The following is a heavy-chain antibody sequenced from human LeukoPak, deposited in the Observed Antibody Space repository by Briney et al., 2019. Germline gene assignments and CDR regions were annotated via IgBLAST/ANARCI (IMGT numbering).Heavy chain of an antibody. Sequence: PGGSLRLSCAASGFTFTDFYMSWIRQAPGKGLEWVSYISSSGTTIYYADSVMGRFTISRDNAKNSLYLQMNSLRAEVTAVYYCARALTGFIPGNWGQGTLVTVSS. J-gene: IGHJ4*02. CDR3: ARALTGFIPGN. CDR2: ISSSGTTI. D-gene: IGHD3-9*01. CDR1: GFTFTDFY. V-gene: IGHV3-11*01.